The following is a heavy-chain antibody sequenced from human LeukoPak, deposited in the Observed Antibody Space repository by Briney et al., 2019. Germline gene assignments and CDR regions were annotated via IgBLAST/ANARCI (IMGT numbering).Heavy chain of an antibody. Sequence: SETLSLTCTVSGYSISSGYHWSWIRQPPGKGLEWIGYIYYSGSTNYNPSLKSRVTISVDTSKNQFSLKLSSVTAADTAMYYCARVAERTWLPYDAAFDIWGLGTMVTVSS. J-gene: IGHJ3*02. CDR2: IYYSGST. V-gene: IGHV4-61*01. D-gene: IGHD3-9*01. CDR3: ARVAERTWLPYDAAFDI. CDR1: GYSISSGYH.